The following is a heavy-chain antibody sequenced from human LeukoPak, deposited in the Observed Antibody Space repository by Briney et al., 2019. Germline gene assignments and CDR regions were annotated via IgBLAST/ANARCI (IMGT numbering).Heavy chain of an antibody. CDR1: GYTFTGYY. J-gene: IGHJ6*02. CDR2: IYPNSGGT. D-gene: IGHD2-2*01. CDR3: ARGEGIVVVPAAIEASYYGMDV. Sequence: ASVKVSCKASGYTFTGYYMHWVRQAPGQGLEWMGWIYPNSGGTNYAQKFQGRVTMTRDTSISTAYMELSRLRSDDPAVYYCARGEGIVVVPAAIEASYYGMDVWGQGTTVTVSS. V-gene: IGHV1-2*02.